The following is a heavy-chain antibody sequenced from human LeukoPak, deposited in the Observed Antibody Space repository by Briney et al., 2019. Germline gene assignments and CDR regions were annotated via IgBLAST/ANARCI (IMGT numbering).Heavy chain of an antibody. CDR1: GGSISSYY. V-gene: IGHV4-59*08. CDR3: AHTHARDYYDSSGYYELAEYFQH. CDR2: IYYSGST. Sequence: SETLSHTCTVSGGSISSYYWSWIRQPPGKGLEWIGYIYYSGSTNYNPSLKSRVTISVDTSKNQFSLKLSSVTAADTAVYYCAHTHARDYYDSSGYYELAEYFQHWGQGTLVTVSS. D-gene: IGHD3-22*01. J-gene: IGHJ1*01.